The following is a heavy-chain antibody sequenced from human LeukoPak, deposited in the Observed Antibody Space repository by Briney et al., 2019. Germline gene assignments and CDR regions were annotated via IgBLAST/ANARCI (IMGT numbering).Heavy chain of an antibody. Sequence: ASVKVSCKASGYTLTGYYMHWVRQAPGQGLEWMGWINPNSGGTNYAQKFQGRVTMTRDTSISTAYMELSRLRSDDTAVYYCAREIAPTGHDPDALDIWGQGTMVTVSS. D-gene: IGHD1-1*01. CDR2: INPNSGGT. CDR3: AREIAPTGHDPDALDI. J-gene: IGHJ3*02. V-gene: IGHV1-2*02. CDR1: GYTLTGYY.